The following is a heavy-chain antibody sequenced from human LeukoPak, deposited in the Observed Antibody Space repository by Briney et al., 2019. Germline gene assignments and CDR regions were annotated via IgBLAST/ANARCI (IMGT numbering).Heavy chain of an antibody. J-gene: IGHJ4*02. CDR1: GGSISSSSYY. D-gene: IGHD6-13*01. CDR3: ARDSQQLALDY. V-gene: IGHV4-39*07. Sequence: SETLSLTCTVSGGSISSSSYYWGWIRQPPGKGLEWIGSIYYSGSTYYNPSLKSRVTITVDKSKNQFSLKLSSVTAADTAVYYCARDSQQLALDYWGQGTLVTVSS. CDR2: IYYSGST.